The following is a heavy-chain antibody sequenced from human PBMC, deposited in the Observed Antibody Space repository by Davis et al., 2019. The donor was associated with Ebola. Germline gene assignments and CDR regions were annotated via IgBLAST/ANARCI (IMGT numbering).Heavy chain of an antibody. J-gene: IGHJ4*02. Sequence: ASVKVSCKASGYTFSSYAITWVRQAPGQGLEWMGWISPYNGNTNYAQKFQDRVTMTTDTSTSTAYLDLRSLGSDDTAVYYCARDGDIVSTIPLDYWGQGTLVTVSS. CDR2: ISPYNGNT. CDR1: GYTFSSYA. D-gene: IGHD5/OR15-5a*01. CDR3: ARDGDIVSTIPLDY. V-gene: IGHV1-18*01.